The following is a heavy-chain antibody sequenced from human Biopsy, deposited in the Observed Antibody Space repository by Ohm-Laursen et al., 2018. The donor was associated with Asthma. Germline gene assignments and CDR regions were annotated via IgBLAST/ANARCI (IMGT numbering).Heavy chain of an antibody. V-gene: IGHV1-69*01. J-gene: IGHJ4*02. Sequence: VSSVKVSCKTLGGTFNTYVMGWVRQAPGQGLEWMGGINSVFGTTTYPQKFQDRVTITADDSTSTVYMELSSLGSEDTAVYYCARKAGSCISRTCYSLDFWGQGTLVTVSS. CDR2: INSVFGTT. CDR3: ARKAGSCISRTCYSLDF. CDR1: GGTFNTYV. D-gene: IGHD2-2*01.